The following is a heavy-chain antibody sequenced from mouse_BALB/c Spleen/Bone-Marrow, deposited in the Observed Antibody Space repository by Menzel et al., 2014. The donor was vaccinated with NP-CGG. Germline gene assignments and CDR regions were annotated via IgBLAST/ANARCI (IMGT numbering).Heavy chain of an antibody. V-gene: IGHV2-6-1*01. CDR2: IWSDGST. D-gene: IGHD2-1*01. Sequence: VQLQESGPGLVSPSQLLSIPCTISGFSLTSYGVHWVRQPPGKGLEWLVVIWSDGSTTYNSALKSRLSISKDNSKSQVFLKMNSLQTDDTAMYYCARHSGGNYGYAMDYWGQGTSVTVAS. CDR1: GFSLTSYG. J-gene: IGHJ4*01. CDR3: ARHSGGNYGYAMDY.